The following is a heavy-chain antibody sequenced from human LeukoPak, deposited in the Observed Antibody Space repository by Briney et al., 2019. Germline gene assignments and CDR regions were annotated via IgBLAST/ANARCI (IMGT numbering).Heavy chain of an antibody. D-gene: IGHD4-17*01. CDR1: GYTFTGYF. V-gene: IGHV1-2*02. CDR3: ARVVEGDYRQYYFDY. CDR2: INPNSGGT. Sequence: ASVKVSCKASGYTFTGYFMHWVRQAPGQGLEWVGWINPNSGGTNYAQKFQGRVTMTTDTSTSSAYMELRSLRSDDTAVYYCARVVEGDYRQYYFDYWGQGTLVTVSS. J-gene: IGHJ4*02.